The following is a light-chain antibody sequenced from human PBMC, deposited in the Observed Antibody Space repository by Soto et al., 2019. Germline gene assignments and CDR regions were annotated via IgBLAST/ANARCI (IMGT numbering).Light chain of an antibody. Sequence: QSALTQPASVSGSPGQSITISCTGTSDDVGGYNYVSWYQQHPGKAPKLMIFEVNNRPSGVSNRFSGSRSGNTASLTISGLQAEDEADYYCSSYSSGNTLLVFGGGTKLTVL. V-gene: IGLV2-14*01. CDR1: SDDVGGYNY. CDR2: EVN. CDR3: SSYSSGNTLLV. J-gene: IGLJ2*01.